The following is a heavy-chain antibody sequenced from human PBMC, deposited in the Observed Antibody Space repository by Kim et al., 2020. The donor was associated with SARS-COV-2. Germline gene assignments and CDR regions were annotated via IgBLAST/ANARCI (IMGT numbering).Heavy chain of an antibody. CDR2: ISSSSSTI. CDR3: ARDLVPGSSGWYGFGYGMDV. J-gene: IGHJ6*02. Sequence: GGSLRLSCAASGFTFSSYSMNWVRQAPGKGLEWVSYISSSSSTIYYADSVKGRFTISRDNAKNSLYLQMNSLRDEDTAVYYCARDLVPGSSGWYGFGYGMDVWGQGTTVTVSS. V-gene: IGHV3-48*02. CDR1: GFTFSSYS. D-gene: IGHD6-19*01.